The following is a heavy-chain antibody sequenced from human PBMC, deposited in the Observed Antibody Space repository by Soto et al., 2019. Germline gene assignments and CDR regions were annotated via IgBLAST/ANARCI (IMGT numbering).Heavy chain of an antibody. V-gene: IGHV3-33*01. CDR2: IWYDGSNK. J-gene: IGHJ4*02. CDR3: ARDGPSSTLDY. D-gene: IGHD2-2*01. Sequence: GGSLRLSCAASGFTFSSYGMHWVRQAPGKGLEWVAVIWYDGSNKYYADSVKGRFTISRDNSKNTLYLQMNSLRAEDTAVYYCARDGPSSTLDYWGQGTLVTVSS. CDR1: GFTFSSYG.